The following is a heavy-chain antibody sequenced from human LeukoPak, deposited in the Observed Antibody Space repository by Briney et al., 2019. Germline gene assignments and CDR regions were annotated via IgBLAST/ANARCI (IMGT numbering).Heavy chain of an antibody. V-gene: IGHV1-2*02. CDR1: GYTFTDYN. J-gene: IGHJ5*02. CDR3: ACTHGIVVVITERRNWFDP. Sequence: ASVKVSCMATGYTFTDYNMHSVRQAPGQGLEWMGWINPNSGGTNYAQKFQGRVTMTRDTSISTAYMELSRLRSDDTAVYYCACTHGIVVVITERRNWFDPWGQGTLVTVSS. D-gene: IGHD3-22*01. CDR2: INPNSGGT.